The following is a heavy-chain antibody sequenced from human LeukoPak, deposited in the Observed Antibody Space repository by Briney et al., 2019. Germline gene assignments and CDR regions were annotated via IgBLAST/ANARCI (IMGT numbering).Heavy chain of an antibody. CDR1: GYTFTSYY. D-gene: IGHD3-22*01. Sequence: ASVKVSCKASGYTFTSYYMHWVRQAPGQGLEWMGIINPSGGSASYAQKFQGRVTMTRDTSTSTVYMELSSLRSEDTAAYYCARPFAPLYYYDSSGPETDYWGQGTLVTVSS. J-gene: IGHJ4*02. CDR2: INPSGGSA. V-gene: IGHV1-46*01. CDR3: ARPFAPLYYYDSSGPETDY.